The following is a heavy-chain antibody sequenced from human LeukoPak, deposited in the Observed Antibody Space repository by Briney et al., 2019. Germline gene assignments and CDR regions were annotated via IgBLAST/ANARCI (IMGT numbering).Heavy chain of an antibody. D-gene: IGHD3-16*01. CDR1: GYTFTNYD. CDR2: ISGYNAKT. J-gene: IGHJ4*02. Sequence: ASVKVSCKASGYTFTNYDISGVRQAPGQGLEWMGWISGYNAKTNYVQKFQGRVTMTTDTSTHTAYMELRSLRSDDTAVYYCARGSHRLYDYVWGTYESKDYWGQGTLVTVSS. V-gene: IGHV1-18*01. CDR3: ARGSHRLYDYVWGTYESKDY.